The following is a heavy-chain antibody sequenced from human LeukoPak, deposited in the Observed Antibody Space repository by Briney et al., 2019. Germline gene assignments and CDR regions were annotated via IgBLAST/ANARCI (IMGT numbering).Heavy chain of an antibody. CDR1: GFTFSSYW. Sequence: PGGSLRLSCAASGFTFSSYWMHWVRQAPGKGLVWVSRINSDGSSTSYADSVKGRFTISRGNAKNTLYLQMNSLRAEDTAVYYCATGGIQLWSLFDYWGQGTLVTVSS. CDR3: ATGGIQLWSLFDY. D-gene: IGHD5-18*01. CDR2: INSDGSST. J-gene: IGHJ4*02. V-gene: IGHV3-74*01.